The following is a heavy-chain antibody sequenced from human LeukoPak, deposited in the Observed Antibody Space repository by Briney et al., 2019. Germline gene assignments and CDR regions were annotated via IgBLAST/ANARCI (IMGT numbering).Heavy chain of an antibody. CDR3: VRAMDV. V-gene: IGHV3-7*01. CDR2: IKQDGSEK. J-gene: IGHJ6*02. CDR1: RFTLSRHA. Sequence: GGSLRLSCAASRFTLSRHAMHWVRQAPGKGLEWVANIKQDGSEKHYVDSVRGRFTISRDNAKSSLYLQMNSLRGEDTAVYYCVRAMDVWGQGNTVIVSS.